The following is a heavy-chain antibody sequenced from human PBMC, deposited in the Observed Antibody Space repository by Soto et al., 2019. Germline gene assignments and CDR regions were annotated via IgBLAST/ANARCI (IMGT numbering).Heavy chain of an antibody. J-gene: IGHJ4*02. D-gene: IGHD3-22*01. Sequence: SETLSLTCTVSGGSISSRGYYWGWIRQPPGKGLEWIGSIYYSGSTYYNPSLKSRVTISVDTSKNQFSLKLSSVTAADTAVYYCARVYYYDSSGYWYYFDYWGQGTLVTVSS. CDR2: IYYSGST. CDR3: ARVYYYDSSGYWYYFDY. CDR1: GGSISSRGYY. V-gene: IGHV4-39*01.